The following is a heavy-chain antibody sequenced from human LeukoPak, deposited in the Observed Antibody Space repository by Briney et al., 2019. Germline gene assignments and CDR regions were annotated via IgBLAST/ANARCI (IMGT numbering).Heavy chain of an antibody. CDR3: AKDSIFGVVITYFDY. V-gene: IGHV3-23*01. J-gene: IGHJ4*02. Sequence: GGSLRLSCAASGFTFSSYAMSWVRQAPGKGLEWVSAISGSGGSTYYADSVKGRFTISRDNSKNTLYLQMNSLRAEDTAVYYCAKDSIFGVVITYFDYWGQGTLVTVSS. D-gene: IGHD3-3*01. CDR2: ISGSGGST. CDR1: GFTFSSYA.